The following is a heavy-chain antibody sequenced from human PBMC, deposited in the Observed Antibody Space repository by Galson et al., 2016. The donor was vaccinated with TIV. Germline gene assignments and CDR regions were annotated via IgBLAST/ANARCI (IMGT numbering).Heavy chain of an antibody. V-gene: IGHV1-2*02. D-gene: IGHD1/OR15-1a*01. CDR3: ARGWNTYHGDIHFDY. CDR2: IDPISRGT. CDR1: GYTFSDYD. Sequence: SVKVSCKASGYTFSDYDIHWVRQAPGQGLEWVGCIDPISRGTRYAQKFQGRVTMTTDTSISTAYMELSRLRSDDTAVYYCARGWNTYHGDIHFDYWGQGGRVTVSS. J-gene: IGHJ4*02.